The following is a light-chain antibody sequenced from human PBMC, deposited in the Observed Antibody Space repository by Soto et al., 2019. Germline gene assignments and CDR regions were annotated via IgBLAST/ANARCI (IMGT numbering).Light chain of an antibody. J-gene: IGLJ2*01. V-gene: IGLV3-21*02. CDR3: QVWDISSDHVL. CDR2: GDS. CDR1: NIGSKG. Sequence: SYELTQPPSVSVAPGQTARITCEGNNIGSKGVHWYQQKPGHAPVLVVYGDSDRPSGTPERFSGSDSGNTATLTIGGVEPGDEADYYCQVWDISSDHVLFAGGTKLTVL.